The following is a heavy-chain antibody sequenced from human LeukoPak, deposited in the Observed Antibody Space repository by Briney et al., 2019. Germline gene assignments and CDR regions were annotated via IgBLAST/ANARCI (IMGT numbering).Heavy chain of an antibody. D-gene: IGHD3-3*01. Sequence: SVKVSCKASGGTFSSYAISWVRQAPGQGLEWMGGIIPIFGTANYAQKFQGRVTITADESTSTAYMELSSLRSEDTAVYYCARDHDFWSGYSTNWFDPWGQGTLVTVSS. V-gene: IGHV1-69*13. CDR1: GGTFSSYA. CDR2: IIPIFGTA. J-gene: IGHJ5*02. CDR3: ARDHDFWSGYSTNWFDP.